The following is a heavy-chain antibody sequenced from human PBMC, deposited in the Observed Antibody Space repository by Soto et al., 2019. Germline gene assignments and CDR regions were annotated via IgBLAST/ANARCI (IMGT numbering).Heavy chain of an antibody. CDR3: ARQVANSGYYSRPFDY. CDR1: GGSISSNRYY. V-gene: IGHV4-39*01. D-gene: IGHD3-22*01. Sequence: SETLSLTCTVSGGSISSNRYYWGWIRQPPGKGLEWIGSMYYSGSTNYNTSLKNRVNISVDTSKNQISLKLSSVTAADTAVYFCARQVANSGYYSRPFDYWGQGSQVTVS. J-gene: IGHJ4*01. CDR2: MYYSGST.